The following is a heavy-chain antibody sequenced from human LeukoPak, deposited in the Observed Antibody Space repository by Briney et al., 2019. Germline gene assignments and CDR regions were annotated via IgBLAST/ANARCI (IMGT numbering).Heavy chain of an antibody. CDR3: ARDCSSTSCYDAFDI. D-gene: IGHD2-2*01. J-gene: IGHJ3*02. V-gene: IGHV3-21*01. CDR2: ISSSSSYI. Sequence: GGSLRLSCADSGFTFSSYGMHWVRQAPGKGLEWVSSISSSSSYIYYADSVKGRFTISRDNAKNSLYLQMNSLRAEDTAVYYCARDCSSTSCYDAFDIWGQGTMVTVSS. CDR1: GFTFSSYG.